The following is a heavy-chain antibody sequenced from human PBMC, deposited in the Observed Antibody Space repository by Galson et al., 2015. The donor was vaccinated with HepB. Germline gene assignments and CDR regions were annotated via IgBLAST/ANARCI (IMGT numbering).Heavy chain of an antibody. Sequence: QSGAEVKKPGESLRISCKASGYTFTRNWIAWVRQMPGKGLEWMGIIYPGDSNPKYSPSFQGQVTISADKSISTAYVQWSSLKASDTAMYYCVRQGPDCHGGGSCYLDPRGQGNLVTVSS. V-gene: IGHV5-51*01. D-gene: IGHD2-15*01. J-gene: IGHJ5*02. CDR1: GYTFTRNW. CDR3: VRQGPDCHGGGSCYLDP. CDR2: IYPGDSNP.